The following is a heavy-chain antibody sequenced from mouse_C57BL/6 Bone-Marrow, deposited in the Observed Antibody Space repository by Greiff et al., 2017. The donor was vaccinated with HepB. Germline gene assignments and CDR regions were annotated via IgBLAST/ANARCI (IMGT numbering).Heavy chain of an antibody. CDR3: ARRITTGSFYYAMDY. Sequence: EVKLVESGGGLVQPGGSLKLSCAASGFTFSDYYMYWVRQTPEKRLEWVAYISNGGGSTYYPDTVKGRFTISRDNAKNTLYLQMSRLKSEDTAMYYCARRITTGSFYYAMDYWGQGTSVTVSS. J-gene: IGHJ4*01. CDR2: ISNGGGST. V-gene: IGHV5-12*01. D-gene: IGHD1-1*01. CDR1: GFTFSDYY.